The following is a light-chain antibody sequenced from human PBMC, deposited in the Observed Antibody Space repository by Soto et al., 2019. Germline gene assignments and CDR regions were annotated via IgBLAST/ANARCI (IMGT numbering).Light chain of an antibody. CDR2: LGS. CDR3: MQALQTPRT. CDR1: QSLLHSNGYNY. V-gene: IGKV2-28*01. Sequence: DIVMTQSPLSLPVTPGEPASISCRSSQSLLHSNGYNYLDWYLQNPGQSPQLLIYLGSNRASGVTDRFSGSGLGTDFTLKISRVEAEDVGVYHCMQALQTPRTFGQGTKLEIK. J-gene: IGKJ2*01.